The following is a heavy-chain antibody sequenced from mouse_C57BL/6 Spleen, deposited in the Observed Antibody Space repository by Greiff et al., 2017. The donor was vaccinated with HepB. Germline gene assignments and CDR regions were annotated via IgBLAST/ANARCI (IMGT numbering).Heavy chain of an antibody. CDR1: GYTFTDYY. CDR3: ARSGALTGTGYFDD. Sequence: EVQLQQSGPVLVKPGASVKMSCKASGYTFTDYYMNWVKQSHGKSLEWIGVINPYNGGTSYNQKFKGKATLTVDKSSSTAYMELNSLTSEDSAVYYCARSGALTGTGYFDDWGQGTTLTVSS. V-gene: IGHV1-19*01. J-gene: IGHJ2*01. D-gene: IGHD4-1*01. CDR2: INPYNGGT.